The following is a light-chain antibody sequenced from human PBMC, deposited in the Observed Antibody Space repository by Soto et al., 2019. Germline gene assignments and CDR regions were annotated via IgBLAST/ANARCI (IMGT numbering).Light chain of an antibody. Sequence: QSVLTQSPSASASLGASVKLTCTLSSGHSSYAIAWHQQQPETGPRYLMKLHSDGSHNKGDGIPDRFSGSSSGAERYLTISSLQSEDEADYYCQTWGTDIVVFGGGTKVTVL. V-gene: IGLV4-69*01. CDR3: QTWGTDIVV. CDR2: LHSDGSH. CDR1: SGHSSYA. J-gene: IGLJ2*01.